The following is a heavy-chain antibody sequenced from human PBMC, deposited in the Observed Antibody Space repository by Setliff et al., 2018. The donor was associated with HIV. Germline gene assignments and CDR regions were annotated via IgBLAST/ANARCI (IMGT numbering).Heavy chain of an antibody. D-gene: IGHD2-8*02. CDR3: ARANSWYLNAFDV. CDR1: GGSFISSSYY. J-gene: IGHJ3*01. CDR2: ISYSGST. V-gene: IGHV4-39*01. Sequence: SETLSLTCTVSGGSFISSSYYWGWIRQPPGKGLEWIGSISYSGSTYYNPSLKSRLTISVDTSKNQFSLKLSSVTAADTAVYYCARANSWYLNAFDVWGQGTMVTVS.